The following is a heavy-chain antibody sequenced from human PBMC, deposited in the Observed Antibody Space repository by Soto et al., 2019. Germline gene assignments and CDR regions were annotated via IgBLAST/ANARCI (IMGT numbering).Heavy chain of an antibody. CDR3: AKDPGYCSSTSCYGGISFDY. J-gene: IGHJ4*02. CDR2: ISGSGGST. Sequence: EVQLLESGGGLVQPGGSLRLSCAASGFTFSSYAMSWVRQAPGKGLEWVSAISGSGGSTYYADSVKGRFTISRDNSKNPLYLQMNSLRAEDTAVYYCAKDPGYCSSTSCYGGISFDYWGQGTLVTVSS. D-gene: IGHD2-2*01. V-gene: IGHV3-23*01. CDR1: GFTFSSYA.